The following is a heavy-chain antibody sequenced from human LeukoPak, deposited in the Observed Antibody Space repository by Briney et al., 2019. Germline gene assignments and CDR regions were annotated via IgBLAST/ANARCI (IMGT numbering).Heavy chain of an antibody. V-gene: IGHV3-21*01. CDR3: ARDGIVGATAFDY. CDR1: GFTFSGYS. Sequence: GGSLRLSCAASGFTFSGYSMNWVRQAPGKGLEWVSSISSSNSYIYYADSVKGRFTISRDNAKNSLYLQMNSLRAEDTAVCYCARDGIVGATAFDYWGQGTLVTVSS. J-gene: IGHJ4*02. D-gene: IGHD1-26*01. CDR2: ISSSNSYI.